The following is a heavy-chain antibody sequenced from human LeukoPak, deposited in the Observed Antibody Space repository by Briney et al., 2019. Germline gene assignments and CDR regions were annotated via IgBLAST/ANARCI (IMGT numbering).Heavy chain of an antibody. CDR3: ARDAVYSSSCQYY. Sequence: GGSLRLSCAASGFTFSSYGMHWVRQAPGKGLEWVAVIWYDGSNKYYADSVKGRFTISRDNSKNTLYLQMNSLRAEDTAVYYCARDAVYSSSCQYYWGQGTLVTVSS. D-gene: IGHD6-13*01. J-gene: IGHJ4*02. V-gene: IGHV3-33*01. CDR2: IWYDGSNK. CDR1: GFTFSSYG.